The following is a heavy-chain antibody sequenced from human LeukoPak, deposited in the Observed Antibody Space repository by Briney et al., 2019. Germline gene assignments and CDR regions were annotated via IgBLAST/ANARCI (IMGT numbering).Heavy chain of an antibody. J-gene: IGHJ4*02. CDR2: ISGSGGST. D-gene: IGHD3-3*01. CDR1: GFTFSSYA. CDR3: AKADTIFGVVTSFDY. Sequence: GGSLRLSCAASGFTFSSYAMSWVRQAPGKGLEWVSVISGSGGSTYYADSVKGRFTISRDNSKNTLYLQMNSLIAEDTAVYYCAKADTIFGVVTSFDYWGQGTLVTVSS. V-gene: IGHV3-23*01.